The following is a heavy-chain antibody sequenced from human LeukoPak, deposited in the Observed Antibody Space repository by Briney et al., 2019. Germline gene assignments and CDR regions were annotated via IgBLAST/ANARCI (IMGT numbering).Heavy chain of an antibody. D-gene: IGHD2-21*02. CDR2: IYSGGST. CDR1: GFSVSSNY. CDR3: ARTDETAPAEDFQH. J-gene: IGHJ1*01. V-gene: IGHV3-53*01. Sequence: GGSLRLSCAASGFSVSSNYMSWVRQAPGRGLEWVSVIYSGGSTYYADSVKGRFTISRDNSKNTLYLQMKSLRAEDTAVYYCARTDETAPAEDFQHWGQGTLVTVSS.